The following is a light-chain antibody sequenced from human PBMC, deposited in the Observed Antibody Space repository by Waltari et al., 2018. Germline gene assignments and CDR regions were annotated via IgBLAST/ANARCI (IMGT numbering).Light chain of an antibody. J-gene: IGKJ4*01. Sequence: DIVMTQLPLSLPVTPGEPASISCPSSQSLLHTNGYNYLDWYLQKPGQSPQLLIYSGSNRASGVPDRFSGSGSGTDFTLTISRLEPEDSAVYFCHLYGSGRTFGGGTK. CDR2: SGS. V-gene: IGKV2-28*01. CDR1: QSLLHTNGYNY. CDR3: HLYGSGRT.